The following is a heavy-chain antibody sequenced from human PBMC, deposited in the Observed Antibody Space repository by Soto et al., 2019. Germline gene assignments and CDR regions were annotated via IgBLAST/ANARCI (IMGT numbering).Heavy chain of an antibody. Sequence: EVQLVESGGGLVRPGGSLRLSCAASGFTFSLYSMNWVRQAPGKGLEWVSSIDSSSTYMYYADSVKGRFTISRDNAKNSVYLPMKSLGVEDTDVYFCARVDLDFGGGGVPKFWGQGTLVTVSS. V-gene: IGHV3-21*01. CDR3: ARVDLDFGGGGVPKF. CDR2: IDSSSTYM. J-gene: IGHJ4*02. D-gene: IGHD4-17*01. CDR1: GFTFSLYS.